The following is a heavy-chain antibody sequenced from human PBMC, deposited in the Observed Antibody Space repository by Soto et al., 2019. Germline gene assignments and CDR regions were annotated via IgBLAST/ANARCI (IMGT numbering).Heavy chain of an antibody. CDR3: AREYPYDSSGYYYASGMRWFDP. Sequence: ASVKVSCKASGYTFTSYAMHWVRQAPGQRLEWMGWINAGNGNTKYSQKFQGRVTITRDTSASTAYMELSSLRSEDTAVYYCAREYPYDSSGYYYASGMRWFDPWRKGNMVTVSS. CDR1: GYTFTSYA. D-gene: IGHD3-22*01. J-gene: IGHJ5*02. V-gene: IGHV1-3*01. CDR2: INAGNGNT.